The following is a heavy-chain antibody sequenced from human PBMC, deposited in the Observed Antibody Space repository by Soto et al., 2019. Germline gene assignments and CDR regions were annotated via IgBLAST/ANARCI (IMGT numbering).Heavy chain of an antibody. Sequence: GTLLLSCLVSGFTFSNFAMSGVRQAPGKGLEWVSGISASGRYTYYADSVKDRFTISRDSSRNTLYLQMNSLRAEDKATYYCAKGKTTGWYYFDYWGQGALVTVSS. V-gene: IGHV3-23*01. D-gene: IGHD1-1*01. CDR2: ISASGRYT. J-gene: IGHJ4*02. CDR3: AKGKTTGWYYFDY. CDR1: GFTFSNFA.